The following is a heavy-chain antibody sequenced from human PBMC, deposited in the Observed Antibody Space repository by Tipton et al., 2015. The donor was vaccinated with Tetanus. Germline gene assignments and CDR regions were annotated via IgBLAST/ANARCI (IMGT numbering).Heavy chain of an antibody. CDR3: ARAPGLLIDL. CDR1: GFTFNTYN. J-gene: IGHJ5*02. CDR2: ISYDGTKK. V-gene: IGHV3-30*03. D-gene: IGHD3-10*01. Sequence: SLRLSCAASGFTFNTYNMNWVRQAPGKGLETVAVISYDGTKKDYADSMKGRCSISRDNSKSTLYLQMNSLTLEDTAVYYCARAPGLLIDLWGQGTLVSVSS.